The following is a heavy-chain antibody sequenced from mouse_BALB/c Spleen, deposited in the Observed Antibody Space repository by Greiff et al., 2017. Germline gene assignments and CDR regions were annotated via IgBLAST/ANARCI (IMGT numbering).Heavy chain of an antibody. CDR2: INPNNGGT. Sequence: EVQLQQSGPELVKPGASVKIPCKASGYTFTDYNMDWVKQNHGKSLEWIGDINPNNGGTIYNQKFKGKATLTVDKSSSTAYMELRSLTSEDTAVYYCARSRITTVVALYYFDYWGQGTTLTVSS. D-gene: IGHD1-1*01. J-gene: IGHJ2*01. CDR3: ARSRITTVVALYYFDY. V-gene: IGHV1-18*01. CDR1: GYTFTDYN.